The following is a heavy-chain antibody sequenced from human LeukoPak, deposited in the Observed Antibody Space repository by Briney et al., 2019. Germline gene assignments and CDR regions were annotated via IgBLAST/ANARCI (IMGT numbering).Heavy chain of an antibody. Sequence: PGGSLRLSCVASGFTFDDYAMHWVRQAPGKGLEWVSGISWNSGTIGYADSVKGRFTISRDNTKNSPYLQMNSLRAEDTALYYCAKDLYGGNTYYFDYWGQGMLVTVSS. CDR2: ISWNSGTI. CDR3: AKDLYGGNTYYFDY. D-gene: IGHD4-23*01. CDR1: GFTFDDYA. J-gene: IGHJ4*02. V-gene: IGHV3-9*01.